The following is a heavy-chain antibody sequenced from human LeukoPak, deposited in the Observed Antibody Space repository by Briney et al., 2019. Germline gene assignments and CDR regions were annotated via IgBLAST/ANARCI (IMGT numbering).Heavy chain of an antibody. J-gene: IGHJ4*02. CDR3: ARELRGAPTPGAY. D-gene: IGHD1-26*01. CDR2: VHKSGRT. V-gene: IGHV4-4*02. CDR1: TVSGSSGNF. Sequence: SETLSLTCALSTVSGSSGNFWSWVRPPPGEGLEWIGEVHKSGRTNYNPSLKTRFTISIDASKNQLSLELTSVTAADTAVYYCARELRGAPTPGAYWGQGTRVTVSS.